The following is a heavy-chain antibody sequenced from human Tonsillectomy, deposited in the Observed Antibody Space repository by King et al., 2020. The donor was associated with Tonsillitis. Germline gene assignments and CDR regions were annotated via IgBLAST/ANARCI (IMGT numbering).Heavy chain of an antibody. CDR1: GGSVSSGSYY. CDR3: AREMADSYGCHDAFDI. J-gene: IGHJ3*02. D-gene: IGHD5-18*01. V-gene: IGHV4-61*01. Sequence: QLQESGPGLVKPSETLSLTCTVSGGSVSSGSYYWRWIRQPPGKGLEWIGYIYYSGSTNYNPSLKSRVTISVDTSKNQFSLKLSSVTAAETAVYYCAREMADSYGCHDAFDIWGQGTMVTVSS. CDR2: IYYSGST.